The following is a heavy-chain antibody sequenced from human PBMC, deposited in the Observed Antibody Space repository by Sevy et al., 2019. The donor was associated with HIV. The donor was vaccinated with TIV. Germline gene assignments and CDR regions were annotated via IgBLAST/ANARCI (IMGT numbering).Heavy chain of an antibody. CDR3: ARSFVLRLLEWPPYYYYYGMDV. CDR2: IYYSGST. D-gene: IGHD3-3*01. J-gene: IGHJ6*02. CDR1: GGSVSSGSYY. V-gene: IGHV4-61*01. Sequence: SETLSLTCTVSGGSVSSGSYYWSWIRQPPGKGLEWIGYIYYSGSTNYNPSLKSRVTISVDTSKNQFSLKLSSVTAAETAVYYCARSFVLRLLEWPPYYYYYGMDVWGQGTTVTVSS.